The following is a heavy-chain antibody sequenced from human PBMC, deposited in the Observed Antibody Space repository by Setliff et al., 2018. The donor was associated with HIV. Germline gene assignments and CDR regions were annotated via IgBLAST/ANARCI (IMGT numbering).Heavy chain of an antibody. V-gene: IGHV1-24*01. D-gene: IGHD3-16*01. CDR2: FDPEDGER. J-gene: IGHJ1*01. CDR3: STGGGLYDNRHTAAGYLQH. CDR1: GYTLSELS. Sequence: GASVKVSCKVSGYTLSELSVHWVRQAPGKGLEWMGGFDPEDGERIYAQKFQDRVTMTEDTSSDTAYMEMSGLTSEDTAVYFCSTGGGLYDNRHTAAGYLQHWGQGTLVTVSS.